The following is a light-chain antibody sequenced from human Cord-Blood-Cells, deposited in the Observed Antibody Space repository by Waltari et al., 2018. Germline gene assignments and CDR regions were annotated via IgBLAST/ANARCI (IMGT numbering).Light chain of an antibody. CDR1: QSVSSSY. CDR3: QLYGSSPYT. V-gene: IGKV3-20*01. Sequence: EIALTQSPGTVSLSTGEIATTSCRTIQSVSSSYLAWYQQKPGQAPRLRIYGASSRPTGIPDRFSGSGSGTDFTLTISRLEPEDFAVDYCQLYGSSPYTFGQGTKLEIK. J-gene: IGKJ2*01. CDR2: GAS.